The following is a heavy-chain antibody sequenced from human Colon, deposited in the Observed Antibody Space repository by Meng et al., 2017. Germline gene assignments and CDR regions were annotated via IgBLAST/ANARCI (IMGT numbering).Heavy chain of an antibody. J-gene: IGHJ4*02. CDR3: GRGFRQFEY. V-gene: IGHV3-23*01. Sequence: GESLKISCAASGFSFSSSAMGWVRQAPGKGLEWVSGISVSGGTTHYTESVKGRFTISRDNSKNTLHFQINSLRAEDTAVYYCGRGFRQFEYWGQGTLVTVSS. CDR2: ISVSGGTT. CDR1: GFSFSSSA.